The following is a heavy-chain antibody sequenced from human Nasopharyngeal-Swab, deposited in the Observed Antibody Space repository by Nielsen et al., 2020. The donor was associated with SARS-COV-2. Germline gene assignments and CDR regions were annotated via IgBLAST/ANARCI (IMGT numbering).Heavy chain of an antibody. D-gene: IGHD4-17*01. J-gene: IGHJ4*02. CDR2: ISSSGSTI. CDR1: GFTFSDYY. CDR3: AREGDYGDYLVDY. Sequence: GGSLRLSCAASGFTFSDYYMSWIRQAPGKGLEWVSYISSSGSTIYYADSVKGRFTISRDNAKNSLYLQMNSLGAEDTAVYYCAREGDYGDYLVDYWGQGTLVTVSS. V-gene: IGHV3-11*01.